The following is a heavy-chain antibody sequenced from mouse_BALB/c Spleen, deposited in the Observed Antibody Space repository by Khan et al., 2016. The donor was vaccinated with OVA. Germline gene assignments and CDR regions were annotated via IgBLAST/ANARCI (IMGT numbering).Heavy chain of an antibody. D-gene: IGHD1-1*01. CDR2: INPHIGEA. V-gene: IGHV1-20*02. CDR3: ARKNGSDFDY. Sequence: EAELVESGPELVKPGASVKISCTASGYSFTGYFMNWVMQSHGKSLEWIGRINPHIGEAFYNQKFKGKATLTVDESSSTAHMELRSLASEDSAVYYCARKNGSDFDYWGQGTTLTVSS. J-gene: IGHJ2*01. CDR1: GYSFTGYF.